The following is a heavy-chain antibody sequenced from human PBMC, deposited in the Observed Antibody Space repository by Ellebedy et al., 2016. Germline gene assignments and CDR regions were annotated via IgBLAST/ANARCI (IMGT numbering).Heavy chain of an antibody. V-gene: IGHV3-23*01. CDR1: GFTFSSHA. J-gene: IGHJ4*02. CDR2: VVGSGERT. D-gene: IGHD6-13*01. Sequence: GESLKISCEASGFTFSSHAMSWVRQAPGKGPEWVSAVVGSGERTFYADSVKGRFTISRDNSKNRLYLQMSSLGPEDTALYFCVEGASSGSWVTMDHWGPGALVTVSS. CDR3: VEGASSGSWVTMDH.